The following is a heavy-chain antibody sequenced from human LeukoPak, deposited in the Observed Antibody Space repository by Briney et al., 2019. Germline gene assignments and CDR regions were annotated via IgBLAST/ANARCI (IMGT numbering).Heavy chain of an antibody. CDR2: IIPILDTA. V-gene: IGHV1-69*13. CDR3: ARRHCSTTSCYYGWFDP. CDR1: GYTFTSYG. J-gene: IGHJ5*02. Sequence: SVKVSCKASGYTFTSYGISWVRQAPGQGLGWMGGIIPILDTATYAQKFQGRVTITADESTSTAYMELSSLRSEDTAVYYCARRHCSTTSCYYGWFDPWGQGTLVTVSS. D-gene: IGHD2-2*01.